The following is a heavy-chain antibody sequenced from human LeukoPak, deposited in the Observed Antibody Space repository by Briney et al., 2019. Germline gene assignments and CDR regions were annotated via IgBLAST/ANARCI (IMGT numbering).Heavy chain of an antibody. D-gene: IGHD4-17*01. Sequence: PGGSLRLSCAASGFTFSSYSMNWVRQAPGKGLEWVSSISSSSSYIYYADSVKGRFTISRDNAKNSLYLQMNSLRAEDTAGYYCERKPQHPQDGDPREGDYGGEEPLVTVSS. J-gene: IGHJ4*02. CDR2: ISSSSSYI. CDR3: ERKPQHPQDGDPREGDY. CDR1: GFTFSSYS. V-gene: IGHV3-21*01.